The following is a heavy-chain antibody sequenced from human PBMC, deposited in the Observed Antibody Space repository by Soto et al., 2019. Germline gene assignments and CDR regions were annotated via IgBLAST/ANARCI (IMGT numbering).Heavy chain of an antibody. CDR3: ASRPENPGYSNTWYYAFDI. J-gene: IGHJ3*02. V-gene: IGHV4-39*01. CDR1: GGSISSSSYY. CDR2: IYYSGST. D-gene: IGHD6-13*01. Sequence: PSETLSLTCTVSGGSISSSSYYWGWIRQPPGKGLEWIGSIYYSGSTYYNPSLKSRVTMSVDTSKNQFSLKLSSVTATDTAVYYCASRPENPGYSNTWYYAFDIWGQGTMVTVSS.